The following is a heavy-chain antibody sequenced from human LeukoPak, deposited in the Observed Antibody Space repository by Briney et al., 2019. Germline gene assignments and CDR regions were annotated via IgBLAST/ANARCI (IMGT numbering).Heavy chain of an antibody. CDR3: ARVLKSIAAAGRTLDY. CDR1: GYTFTGYY. J-gene: IGHJ4*02. V-gene: IGHV1-2*02. Sequence: GGSLRLSCATSGYTFTGYYMHWVRQAPGQGLEWMGWINPNSGGTNYAQKFQGRVTMTRDTSISTAYMELSRLRSDDTAVYYCARVLKSIAAAGRTLDYWGQGTLVTVSS. CDR2: INPNSGGT. D-gene: IGHD6-13*01.